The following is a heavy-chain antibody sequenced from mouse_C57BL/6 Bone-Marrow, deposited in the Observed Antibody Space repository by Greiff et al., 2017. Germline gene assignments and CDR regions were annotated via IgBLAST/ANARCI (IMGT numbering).Heavy chain of an antibody. CDR2: IDPSDSYT. Sequence: VQLQQPGAELVKPGASVKLSCKASGYTFTSYWMQWVKQRPGQGLEWIGEIDPSDSYTNYNQKFKGKATLTVDTSSSTAYMQLSSLTSEDSAVYYCAREGGNYYGSLRYWYFDVWGTGTTVTVSS. CDR3: AREGGNYYGSLRYWYFDV. CDR1: GYTFTSYW. J-gene: IGHJ1*03. V-gene: IGHV1-50*01. D-gene: IGHD1-1*01.